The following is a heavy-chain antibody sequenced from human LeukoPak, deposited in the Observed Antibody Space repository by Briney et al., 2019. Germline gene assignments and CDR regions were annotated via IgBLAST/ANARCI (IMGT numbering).Heavy chain of an antibody. J-gene: IGHJ6*02. CDR2: ISWNSGSI. D-gene: IGHD5-24*01. Sequence: PGRSLRLSCAASGFTFDDYAMHWVRQAPGKGLEWVSGISWNSGSIGHADSVKGRFTISRDNAKNSLYLQMNSLRAEDTALYYCAKGGGYNYNYYYGMDVWGQGTTVTVSS. CDR3: AKGGGYNYNYYYGMDV. V-gene: IGHV3-9*01. CDR1: GFTFDDYA.